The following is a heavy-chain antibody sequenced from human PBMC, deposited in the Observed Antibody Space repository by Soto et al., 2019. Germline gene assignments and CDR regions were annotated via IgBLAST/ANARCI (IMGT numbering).Heavy chain of an antibody. D-gene: IGHD6-19*01. CDR1: GFSLSTSGMC. CDR3: ARASVAQDAFDI. Sequence: SGPTLVNPTQTLTLTCTFSGFSLSTSGMCVSWIRQPPGKALEWLALIDWDDDKYYSTSLKTRLTISKGTSKNQVVLTITNMDPVDTATYYCARASVAQDAFDIWGQGTMVTVSS. V-gene: IGHV2-70*01. CDR2: IDWDDDK. J-gene: IGHJ3*02.